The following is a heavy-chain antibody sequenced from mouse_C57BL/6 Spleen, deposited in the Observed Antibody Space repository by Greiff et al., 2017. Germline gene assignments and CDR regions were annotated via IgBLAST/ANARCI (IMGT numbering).Heavy chain of an antibody. J-gene: IGHJ1*03. CDR1: GYAFSSYW. CDR3: ARSDSLFDV. Sequence: VQLQQSGASVKISCKASGYAFSSYWMNWVKQRPGKGLEWIGQIYPGDGDTNYNGKFKGKATLTADKSSSTAYMQLSSLTSEDSAVYFCARSDSLFDVWGTGTTVTVSS. V-gene: IGHV1-80*01. CDR2: IYPGDGDT.